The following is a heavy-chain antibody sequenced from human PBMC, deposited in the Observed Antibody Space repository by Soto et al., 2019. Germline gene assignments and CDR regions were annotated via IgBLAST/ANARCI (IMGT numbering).Heavy chain of an antibody. CDR3: AKGGSFDI. Sequence: QVQLVESGGSVVQPGGSRRLSCAASGFSFSYYGLHWVRQAPGKGLEWLALITHDGYNRYYADSVKGRFTISRDNSKNTIFLQMNSLKSEDTAVYYCAKGGSFDIWGQGNPVTVSS. D-gene: IGHD6-6*01. V-gene: IGHV3-30*18. CDR1: GFSFSYYG. CDR2: ITHDGYNR. J-gene: IGHJ4*02.